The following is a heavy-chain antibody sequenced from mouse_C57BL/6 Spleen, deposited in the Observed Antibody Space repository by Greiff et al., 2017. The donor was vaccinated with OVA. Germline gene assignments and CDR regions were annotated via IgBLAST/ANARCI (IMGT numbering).Heavy chain of an antibody. V-gene: IGHV5-6*01. CDR2: ISSGGSYT. CDR3: ARLPFFDY. J-gene: IGHJ2*01. CDR1: GFTFSSYG. Sequence: EVTLVESGGDLVKPGGSLKLSCAASGFTFSSYGMSWVRQTPDKRLEWVATISSGGSYTYYPDSVKGRFTISRDNAKNTLYLQMSSLKSEDTAMYYCARLPFFDYWGQGTTLTVSS.